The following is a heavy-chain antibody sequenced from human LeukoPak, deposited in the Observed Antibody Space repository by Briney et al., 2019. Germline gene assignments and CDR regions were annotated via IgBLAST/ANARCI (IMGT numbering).Heavy chain of an antibody. CDR2: IYYSGST. CDR1: DDSIRNYY. V-gene: IGHV4-59*01. J-gene: IGHJ4*02. CDR3: VGTDLIAVAGRLDC. D-gene: IGHD6-19*01. Sequence: SETLSLTCTVSDDSIRNYYWSWVRQPPGKGLEWVGHIYYSGSTSYNPTLKSRVTMSVDSSKNQFSLTLSSVTAADTAVYFCVGTDLIAVAGRLDCWGQGTLVTVSS.